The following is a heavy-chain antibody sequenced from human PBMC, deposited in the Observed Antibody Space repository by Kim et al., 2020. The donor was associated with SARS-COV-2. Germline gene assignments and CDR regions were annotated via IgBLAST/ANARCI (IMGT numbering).Heavy chain of an antibody. CDR2: INTNTGNP. Sequence: ASVKVSCKASGYTFTSYAMNWVRQAPGQGLEWMGWINTNTGNPTYAQGLTGRFVFSLDTSVSTAYLQISSLKAEDTAVYYCARDPTHVLLWFGELYLDPWGQGTLVTVSS. D-gene: IGHD3-10*01. CDR1: GYTFTSYA. CDR3: ARDPTHVLLWFGELYLDP. J-gene: IGHJ5*02. V-gene: IGHV7-4-1*02.